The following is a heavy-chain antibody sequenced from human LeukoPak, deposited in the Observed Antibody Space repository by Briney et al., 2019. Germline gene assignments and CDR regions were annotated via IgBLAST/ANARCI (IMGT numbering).Heavy chain of an antibody. CDR3: ARDYYDSSGYD. Sequence: SETLSLTCAVYGGSFSGYYWSWIRQPPGKGLEWIGEINHSGSTNYIPSLKSRVTISVDTSKNQFSLKLSSVTAADTAVYYCARDYYDSSGYDWGQGTLVTVSS. D-gene: IGHD3-22*01. CDR2: INHSGST. CDR1: GGSFSGYY. V-gene: IGHV4-34*01. J-gene: IGHJ4*02.